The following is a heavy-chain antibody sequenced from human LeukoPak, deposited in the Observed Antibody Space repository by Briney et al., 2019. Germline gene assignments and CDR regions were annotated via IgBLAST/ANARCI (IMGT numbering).Heavy chain of an antibody. Sequence: PSETLSLTCSVSGASVSSYYWSWIRQPPGKGLEWIGYIYYSGSTNYNPSLKSRVTISVDTSKNQFSLKLSSVTAADTAVYYCARDEGDGSYFDNWGQGTLVTVSS. CDR2: IYYSGST. V-gene: IGHV4-59*02. CDR3: ARDEGDGSYFDN. D-gene: IGHD2-15*01. CDR1: GASVSSYY. J-gene: IGHJ4*02.